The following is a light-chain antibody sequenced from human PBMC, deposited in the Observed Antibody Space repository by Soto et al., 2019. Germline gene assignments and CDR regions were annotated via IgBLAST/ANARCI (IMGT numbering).Light chain of an antibody. CDR3: ATWDDSLHGYV. V-gene: IGLV1-44*01. J-gene: IGLJ1*01. CDR2: TSN. Sequence: QSVLTQPPSASGTPGQRVTISCSGSNSNIGSNKVNWYQQLPGTAPKLLIYTSNQRPSGVPDRFSGSKSGTSASLAISGLQSEDEADYYCATWDDSLHGYVFGTGIKVTVL. CDR1: NSNIGSNK.